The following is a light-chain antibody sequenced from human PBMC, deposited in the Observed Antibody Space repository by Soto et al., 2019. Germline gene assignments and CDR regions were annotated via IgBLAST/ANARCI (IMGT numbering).Light chain of an antibody. CDR3: SSYTTSSTLDVV. CDR1: SSDVGGYNY. Sequence: QSALTQPASVSGSPGQSITISCTGTSSDVGGYNYVSWYQQLPGKAPKLMIYDVSNRPSGVSNRFSGSKSGSTASLTISGLQPEDEADYYCSSYTTSSTLDVVFGGGTKLTVL. J-gene: IGLJ2*01. V-gene: IGLV2-14*03. CDR2: DVS.